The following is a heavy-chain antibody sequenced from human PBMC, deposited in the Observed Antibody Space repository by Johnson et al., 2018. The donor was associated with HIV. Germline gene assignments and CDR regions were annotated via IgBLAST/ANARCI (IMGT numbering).Heavy chain of an antibody. CDR3: AKVNGDYKTDAFDI. V-gene: IGHV3-30*02. D-gene: IGHD4-17*01. CDR1: GFTFSTYG. J-gene: IGHJ3*02. Sequence: QVQLVESGGGVVQPGGSLRLSCAASGFTFSTYGMHWVRQAPGKGLEWVAFIRSDGSNKYYADSVKGRFTISRDNSKNTLYLQMNSLRAEDTAVYYCAKVNGDYKTDAFDIWGQGTMVTVSS. CDR2: IRSDGSNK.